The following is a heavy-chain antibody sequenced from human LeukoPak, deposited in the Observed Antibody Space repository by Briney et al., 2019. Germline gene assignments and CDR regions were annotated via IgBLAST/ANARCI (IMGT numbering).Heavy chain of an antibody. V-gene: IGHV1-69*01. CDR2: IIPIFGTA. J-gene: IGHJ4*02. CDR3: ARAIVGATMCLDY. D-gene: IGHD1-26*01. Sequence: SVKVSCKASGDTFSSYAISWVRQAPGQGLEWMGGIIPIFGTANYAQKFQGRVTITADESTSTAYMELSSLRSEDTAVYYCARAIVGATMCLDYWGQGTLVTVSS. CDR1: GDTFSSYA.